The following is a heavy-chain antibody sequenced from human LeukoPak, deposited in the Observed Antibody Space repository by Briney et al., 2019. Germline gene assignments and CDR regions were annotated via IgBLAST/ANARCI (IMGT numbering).Heavy chain of an antibody. D-gene: IGHD2-2*01. Sequence: GGSLRLSCAASGFTFSSYAMSWVRQAPGKGLEWVSSISGSGGSTYYADSVKGRFTISRDNSKNTLYLQMNSLRAEDTAVYYCAKDWYCSSTSCPNWFDPWGQGTLVTVSS. J-gene: IGHJ5*02. CDR2: ISGSGGST. CDR1: GFTFSSYA. V-gene: IGHV3-23*01. CDR3: AKDWYCSSTSCPNWFDP.